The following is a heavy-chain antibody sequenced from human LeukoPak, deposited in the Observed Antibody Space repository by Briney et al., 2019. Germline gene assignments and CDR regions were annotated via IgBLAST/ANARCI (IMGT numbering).Heavy chain of an antibody. CDR2: ISFDASNK. V-gene: IGHV3-30*18. D-gene: IGHD1-26*01. Sequence: GGSLRLSCAASRFTFTTYGMHWVRQAPGQGLEWLAVISFDASNKYYADSVKGRFTISRDNSKDTLYLQMNSLRAEDTAVYYCAKSRGRDHYYYYAMDVWGKGTTVTVSS. CDR1: RFTFTTYG. CDR3: AKSRGRDHYYYYAMDV. J-gene: IGHJ6*04.